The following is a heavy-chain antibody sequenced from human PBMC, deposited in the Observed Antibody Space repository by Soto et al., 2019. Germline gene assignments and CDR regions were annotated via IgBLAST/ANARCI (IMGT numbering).Heavy chain of an antibody. CDR1: WGSIININC. CDR2: IYHSGST. Sequence: SLAVTNSVSWGSIININCRRFISQHPGKGLEWIGEIYHSGSTNYNPSLKSRVAISGDTSKNQFSLKLSSVTAADTAVYYCARESRSWYGSIWDFWGQGPLVTVSS. V-gene: IGHV4-4*02. CDR3: ARESRSWYGSIWDF. D-gene: IGHD6-13*01. J-gene: IGHJ4*02.